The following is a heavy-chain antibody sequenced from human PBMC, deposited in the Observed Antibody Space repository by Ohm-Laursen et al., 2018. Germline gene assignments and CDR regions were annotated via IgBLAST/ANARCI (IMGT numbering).Heavy chain of an antibody. J-gene: IGHJ4*02. CDR1: GSTFTYSY. Sequence: ASVKVSCKASGSTFTYSYMHWVRQAPGQGLEWMGWINPNSGGTNYAQKFQGRVTMTRDTSISTAYMELSRLRSDDTAVYYCARESLSDYYDSSGYTVFDYWGQGTLVTVSS. D-gene: IGHD3-22*01. V-gene: IGHV1-2*02. CDR2: INPNSGGT. CDR3: ARESLSDYYDSSGYTVFDY.